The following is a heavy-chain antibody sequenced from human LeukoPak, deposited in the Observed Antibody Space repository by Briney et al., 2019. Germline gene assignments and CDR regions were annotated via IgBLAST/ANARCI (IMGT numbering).Heavy chain of an antibody. J-gene: IGHJ6*02. D-gene: IGHD3-10*01. V-gene: IGHV4-59*01. Sequence: SETLSLTCTVSSDSINNNFWNWIRQPPGKRLEWIGYIYYSGSTNYNPSLKSRVTISVDTSKKQFSLKLTSVTAADTAVYYCARNRVRGAPGMDVWGQGTTVTVSS. CDR1: SDSINNNF. CDR3: ARNRVRGAPGMDV. CDR2: IYYSGST.